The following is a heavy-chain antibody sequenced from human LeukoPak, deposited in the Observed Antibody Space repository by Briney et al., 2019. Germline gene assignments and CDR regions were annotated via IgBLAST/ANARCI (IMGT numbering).Heavy chain of an antibody. CDR2: IYYTGST. CDR1: GGSFSGYY. Sequence: SETLSLTCTVYGGSFSGYYWSWIRQPPGKGLEWIAYIYYTGSTNYNPSLKSRVTISVDTSKNQFSLKLSSVTAADTAVYYCARSPPPYYYGSGSSVNYFDYWGQGTLVTVSS. CDR3: ARSPPPYYYGSGSSVNYFDY. D-gene: IGHD3-10*01. V-gene: IGHV4-59*01. J-gene: IGHJ4*02.